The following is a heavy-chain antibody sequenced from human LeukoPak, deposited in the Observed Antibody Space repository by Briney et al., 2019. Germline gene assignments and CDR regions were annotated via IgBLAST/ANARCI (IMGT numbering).Heavy chain of an antibody. CDR3: AKQVFGYYYYYYMDV. Sequence: PGGSLRLSXAASGFTFSSYAMSWVRQAPGKGLEWVSAISGSGGSTYYADSVKGRFTISRDNSKNTLYLQMNSLRAEDTAVYYCAKQVFGYYYYYYMDVWGKGTTVTVSS. CDR2: ISGSGGST. J-gene: IGHJ6*03. V-gene: IGHV3-23*01. CDR1: GFTFSSYA. D-gene: IGHD3-3*01.